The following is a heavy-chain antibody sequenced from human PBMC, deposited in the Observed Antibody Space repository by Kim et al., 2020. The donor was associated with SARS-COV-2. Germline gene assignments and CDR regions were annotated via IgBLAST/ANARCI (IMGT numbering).Heavy chain of an antibody. V-gene: IGHV3-33*06. J-gene: IGHJ6*02. CDR2: IWYDGSNK. CDR1: GFTFSSYA. D-gene: IGHD2-15*01. CDR3: AKDRVAGQYYYYGMDV. Sequence: GGSLRLSCAASGFTFSSYAMHWVRQAPGKGLEWVAVIWYDGSNKYYADSVKGRFTISRDNSKNTLYLQMNSLRAEDTAVYYCAKDRVAGQYYYYGMDVWGQGTTVTVSS.